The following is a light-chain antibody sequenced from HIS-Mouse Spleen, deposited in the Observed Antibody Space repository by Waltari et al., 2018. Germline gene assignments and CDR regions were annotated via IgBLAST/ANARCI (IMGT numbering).Light chain of an antibody. J-gene: IGLJ2*01. CDR3: YSTDSSGNHRV. V-gene: IGLV3-10*01. CDR1: ALPNNY. Sequence: SYELTQPPSVSVSPGQTARITCSGAALPNNYAYLSQQKSGQAPVLVIYEDSKRPAGIPERFSGSSSGTMATLTISGAQVEDEADYYCYSTDSSGNHRVFGGGTKLTVL. CDR2: EDS.